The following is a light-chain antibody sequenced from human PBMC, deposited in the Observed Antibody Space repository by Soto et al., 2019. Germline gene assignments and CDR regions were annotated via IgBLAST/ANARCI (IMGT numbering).Light chain of an antibody. Sequence: QSALTQPASVSGSPGQSITISCTGTNSDVGAYSYVSWYQQYPGKAPKLLIYDVGARPSGISDRFSGSKSGNTASLTISGLQAEDEADYYCSSYIAFTTYVFGSGTKLTVL. CDR1: NSDVGAYSY. V-gene: IGLV2-14*03. CDR3: SSYIAFTTYV. J-gene: IGLJ1*01. CDR2: DVG.